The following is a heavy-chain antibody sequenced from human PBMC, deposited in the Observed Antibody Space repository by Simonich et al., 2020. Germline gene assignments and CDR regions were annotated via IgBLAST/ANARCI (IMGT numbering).Heavy chain of an antibody. V-gene: IGHV1-69-2*01. CDR3: ATVKERGMVLGY. D-gene: IGHD3-10*01. CDR1: GYTFTDYY. Sequence: EVQLVQSGAEVKKPGATVKISCKVSGYTFTDYYMKWVQQAPGKGFEWMALVHPEEGETIYAEKFQGRVPITADTSTDTAYMELSSLRSEDTAVYYCATVKERGMVLGYWGQGTLVTVSS. J-gene: IGHJ4*02. CDR2: VHPEEGET.